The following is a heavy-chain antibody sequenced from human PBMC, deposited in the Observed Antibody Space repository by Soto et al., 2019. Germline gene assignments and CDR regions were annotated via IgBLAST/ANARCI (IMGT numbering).Heavy chain of an antibody. Sequence: QVQLVQSGAEVKKPGYSVKVSCKASGGTFSSYAISWVRQAPGQGLEWMGGIIPIFGTANYAQKFQGRVTITADYATSTAYMELSSLRSEDTDVDYCARGTWSYDAFDLWVKGTMVLVSS. V-gene: IGHV1-69*01. J-gene: IGHJ3*01. CDR3: ARGTWSYDAFDL. D-gene: IGHD2-15*01. CDR1: GGTFSSYA. CDR2: IIPIFGTA.